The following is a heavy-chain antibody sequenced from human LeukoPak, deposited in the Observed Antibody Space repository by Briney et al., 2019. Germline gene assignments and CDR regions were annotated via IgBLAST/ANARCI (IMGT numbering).Heavy chain of an antibody. CDR1: GFTFSSYA. D-gene: IGHD3-22*01. CDR3: AKGSYYDSSGSFYFDY. V-gene: IGHV3-23*01. J-gene: IGHJ4*02. Sequence: GGSLRLSCAASGFTFSSYAMSWVRQAPGKGLEWVSAISGSGGSTYYADSVKGRFTISRDNSKNTLYVQVNSLGTEDTAAYYCAKGSYYDSSGSFYFDYWGQGTLVAVSS. CDR2: ISGSGGST.